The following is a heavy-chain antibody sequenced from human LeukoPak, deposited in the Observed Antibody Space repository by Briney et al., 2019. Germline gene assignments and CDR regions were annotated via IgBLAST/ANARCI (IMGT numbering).Heavy chain of an antibody. CDR3: ARKIAAAGTGFDY. D-gene: IGHD6-13*01. CDR2: MNPNSGNT. V-gene: IGHV1-8*01. CDR1: GYTFTSYD. Sequence: GASVKVSCKASGYTFTSYDINWVRQATGQGLEWMGWMNPNSGNTGYAQKFQGRVTVTRNTSISTAYMELSSLRSEDTAVYYCARKIAAAGTGFDYWGQGTLVTVSS. J-gene: IGHJ4*02.